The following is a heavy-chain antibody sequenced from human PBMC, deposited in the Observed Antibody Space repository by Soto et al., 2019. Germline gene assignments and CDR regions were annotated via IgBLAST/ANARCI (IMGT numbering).Heavy chain of an antibody. Sequence: GGSLRLSCAASGFTFSNFGMHWVRQAPGKGLEWVAVISYDGSNKYYADSVRGRFTISRDNSKNTLYLQMNSLRAEDTAVYYCAREKGGDYVWGSYRYSTDYYYYYGMDVWGQGTTVTVSS. CDR3: AREKGGDYVWGSYRYSTDYYYYYGMDV. V-gene: IGHV3-30*19. CDR2: ISYDGSNK. CDR1: GFTFSNFG. D-gene: IGHD3-16*02. J-gene: IGHJ6*02.